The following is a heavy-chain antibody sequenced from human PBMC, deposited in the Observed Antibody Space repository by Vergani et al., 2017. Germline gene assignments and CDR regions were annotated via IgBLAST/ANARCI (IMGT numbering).Heavy chain of an antibody. D-gene: IGHD4-23*01. V-gene: IGHV4-61*02. CDR2: IYVSGIT. Sequence: QVQLQESGPGLVKPSQTLSLTCTVSGASINNDFYYWHWIRQPAGKGLEWIGRIYVSGITDYNSSLQSRVSMSVDTSQNQFSLTLTSVTAADTAVYYCSRDKKQLRPRALDLWVQGTMVTVSS. J-gene: IGHJ3*01. CDR3: SRDKKQLRPRALDL. CDR1: GASINNDFYY.